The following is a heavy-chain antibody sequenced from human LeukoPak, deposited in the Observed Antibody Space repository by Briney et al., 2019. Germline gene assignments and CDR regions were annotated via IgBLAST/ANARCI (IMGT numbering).Heavy chain of an antibody. Sequence: GASVKVSCKASGYTFTSYDINWVRQATGQGLEWMGWMNPNSGNTGYAQKFQGRVTITRNTSISTAYMELSSLRSEDTAVYYCARGYMGRGITMVRGVTIYYYYYMDVWGKGTTVTVSS. V-gene: IGHV1-8*03. CDR3: ARGYMGRGITMVRGVTIYYYYYMDV. D-gene: IGHD3-10*01. J-gene: IGHJ6*03. CDR1: GYTFTSYD. CDR2: MNPNSGNT.